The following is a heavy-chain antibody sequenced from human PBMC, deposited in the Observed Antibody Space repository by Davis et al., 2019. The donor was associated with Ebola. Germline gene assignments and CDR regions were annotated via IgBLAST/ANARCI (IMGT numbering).Heavy chain of an antibody. CDR2: IYYSGST. V-gene: IGHV4-59*01. D-gene: IGHD3-10*01. Sequence: SETLSLTCTVSGGYISGYYWSWIRQPPGKGLEWIGYIYYSGSTNYNPSLKSRVTISVDTSKNQFSLKLSSVTAADTAVYYCARGQKLWFGEFHLPYYFDYWGQGTLVTVSS. CDR1: GGYISGYY. CDR3: ARGQKLWFGEFHLPYYFDY. J-gene: IGHJ4*02.